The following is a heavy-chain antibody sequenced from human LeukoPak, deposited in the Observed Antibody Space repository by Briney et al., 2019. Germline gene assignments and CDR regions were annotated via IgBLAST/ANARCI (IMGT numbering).Heavy chain of an antibody. Sequence: SETLSLTCTVSGGSISNYYWSWIRQPPGKGLEWIGYIYYSGSTNYNPSLKSRVTISVDTSKNQFSLKLSSVTAADTAVYYCARRMYYYDSSGYYRVYAFDIWGQGTMVTVSS. CDR1: GGSISNYY. CDR2: IYYSGST. CDR3: ARRMYYYDSSGYYRVYAFDI. D-gene: IGHD3-22*01. V-gene: IGHV4-59*01. J-gene: IGHJ3*02.